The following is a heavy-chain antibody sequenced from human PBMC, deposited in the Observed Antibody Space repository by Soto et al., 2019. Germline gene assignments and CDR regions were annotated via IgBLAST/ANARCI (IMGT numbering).Heavy chain of an antibody. V-gene: IGHV3-33*01. CDR2: IWYDGSNK. Sequence: GGSLRLSCAASGFTFSSYGMHWVRQAPGKGLEWVAVIWYDGSNKYYADSVKGRFTISRDNSKNTLYLQMNSLRAEDTAVYYCARMGGSIAAAVNYYYYGMDVWGQGTTVTVSS. D-gene: IGHD6-13*01. CDR1: GFTFSSYG. J-gene: IGHJ6*02. CDR3: ARMGGSIAAAVNYYYYGMDV.